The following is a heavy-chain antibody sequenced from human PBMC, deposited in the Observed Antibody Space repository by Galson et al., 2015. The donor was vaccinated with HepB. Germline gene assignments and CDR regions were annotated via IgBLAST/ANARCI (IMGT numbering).Heavy chain of an antibody. CDR2: IYPGDSDT. CDR3: ARLRGTMVQGVIMGFDP. J-gene: IGHJ5*02. CDR1: GYSFTSYW. Sequence: QSGAEVKKPGESLKISCKGSGYSFTSYWIGWVRQMPGKGLEWMGIIYPGDSDTRYSPSLQGQVTISADKSISTAYLQWSSLKASDTAMYYCARLRGTMVQGVIMGFDPWGQGTLVTVSS. V-gene: IGHV5-51*03. D-gene: IGHD3-10*01.